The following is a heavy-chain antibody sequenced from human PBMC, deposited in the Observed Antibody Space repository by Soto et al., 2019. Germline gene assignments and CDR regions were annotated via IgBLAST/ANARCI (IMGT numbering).Heavy chain of an antibody. D-gene: IGHD3-3*01. CDR1: GFTFSSYG. Sequence: QVQLVESGGGVVQPGRSLRLSCAASGFTFSSYGMHWVRQAPGKGLEWVAVISYDGSNKYYADSVKGRFTISRDNSKNTLYLQMNSLRAEDTAVYYCAKDGASDFWSAFGTGVKYYFDYWVQGTLVTVSS. CDR3: AKDGASDFWSAFGTGVKYYFDY. CDR2: ISYDGSNK. J-gene: IGHJ4*02. V-gene: IGHV3-30*18.